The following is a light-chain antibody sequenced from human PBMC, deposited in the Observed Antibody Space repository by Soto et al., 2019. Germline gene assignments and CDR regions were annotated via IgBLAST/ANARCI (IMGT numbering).Light chain of an antibody. CDR3: QQYHNWPLT. Sequence: EIVMTQSPVTLSVSPGERATLSCRASQSVSSNVAWYQQKPGQAPRLLIYGASTRAAGIPARFSGSGSGTEFTLTISSLQSEDFAVYYCQQYHNWPLTFGGGTKVEIK. J-gene: IGKJ4*01. CDR2: GAS. CDR1: QSVSSN. V-gene: IGKV3D-15*01.